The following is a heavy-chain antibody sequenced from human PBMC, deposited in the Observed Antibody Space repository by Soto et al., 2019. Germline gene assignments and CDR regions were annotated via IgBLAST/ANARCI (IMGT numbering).Heavy chain of an antibody. CDR2: TYYRSKWYK. CDR3: ARDAVYYDFWSGYCAFDY. CDR1: GDSVSSNSAA. V-gene: IGHV6-1*01. Sequence: PSQTLSLTCAISGDSVSSNSAAWNWIRQSPSRGLEWLGRTYYRSKWYKDYAVSVKSRITINPDTSKNQFSLQLNSVTPEDTAVYYCARDAVYYDFWSGYCAFDYWGQGTLVTVS. J-gene: IGHJ4*02. D-gene: IGHD3-3*01.